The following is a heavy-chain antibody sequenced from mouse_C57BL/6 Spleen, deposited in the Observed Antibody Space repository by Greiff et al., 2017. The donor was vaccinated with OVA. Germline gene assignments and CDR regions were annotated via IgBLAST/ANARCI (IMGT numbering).Heavy chain of an antibody. CDR2: INYDGSST. CDR3: AREGPHYYGSSYWYFDV. D-gene: IGHD1-1*01. V-gene: IGHV5-16*01. J-gene: IGHJ1*03. Sequence: EVKLVESEGGLVQPGRSMKLSCTASGFTFSDYYMAWVRQVPEKGLEWVANINYDGSSTYYLDSLKSRFIISRDNAKNILYLQMSSLKSEDTATYYCAREGPHYYGSSYWYFDVWGTGTTVTVSS. CDR1: GFTFSDYY.